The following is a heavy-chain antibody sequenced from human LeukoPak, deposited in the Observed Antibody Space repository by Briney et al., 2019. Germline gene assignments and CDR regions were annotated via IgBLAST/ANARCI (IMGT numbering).Heavy chain of an antibody. CDR2: IIPLLGIA. V-gene: IGHV1-69*04. CDR3: AREDDGTSFFY. D-gene: IGHD2-2*01. J-gene: IGHJ4*02. Sequence: WIGSIIPLLGIANSAQKFQGRVTITADKSTSTAYMELSSLTSEDTAVYYCAREDDGTSFFYWGQGTLVTVSS.